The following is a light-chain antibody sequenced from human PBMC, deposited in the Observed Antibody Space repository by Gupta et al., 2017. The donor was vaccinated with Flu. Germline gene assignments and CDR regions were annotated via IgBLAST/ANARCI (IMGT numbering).Light chain of an antibody. Sequence: GTLSLSPGESATLSCRASQIVSSNYLAWYQQKPGQAPRLLIYGASSRATGIPDRFSGSGSRTDSTLTISRLEPEDFAVYYCQQCGNSPWTFGQGTKVEVK. CDR1: QIVSSNY. V-gene: IGKV3-20*01. J-gene: IGKJ1*01. CDR2: GAS. CDR3: QQCGNSPWT.